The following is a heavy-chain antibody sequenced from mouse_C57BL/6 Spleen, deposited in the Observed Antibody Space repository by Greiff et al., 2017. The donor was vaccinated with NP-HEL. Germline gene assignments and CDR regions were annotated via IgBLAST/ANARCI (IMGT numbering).Heavy chain of an antibody. V-gene: IGHV5-9*01. CDR2: ISGGGGNT. J-gene: IGHJ2*01. CDR1: GFTFSSYT. Sequence: EVQVVESGGGLVKPGGSLKLSCAASGFTFSSYTMSWVRQTPEKRLEWVATISGGGGNTYYPDSVKGRFTISRDNAKNTLYLQMSSLRSEDTALYYCARHPYYFDYWGQGTTLTVSS. CDR3: ARHPYYFDY.